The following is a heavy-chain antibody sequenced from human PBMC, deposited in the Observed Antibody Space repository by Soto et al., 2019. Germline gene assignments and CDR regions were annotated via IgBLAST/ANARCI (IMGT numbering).Heavy chain of an antibody. Sequence: ASVKVSCKASGYTFTSYFIHWVRQAPGQGLDWMGVINPCGGTTSNAQKFQGRLTMTRDMSMSTVYMELSSLRPDDTAMYYCARSFTNSTPQDYWGQGTLVTVSS. D-gene: IGHD1-1*01. J-gene: IGHJ4*02. V-gene: IGHV1-46*01. CDR1: GYTFTSYF. CDR2: INPCGGTT. CDR3: ARSFTNSTPQDY.